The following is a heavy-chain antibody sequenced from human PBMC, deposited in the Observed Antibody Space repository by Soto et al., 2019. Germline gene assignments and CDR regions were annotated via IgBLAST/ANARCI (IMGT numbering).Heavy chain of an antibody. J-gene: IGHJ6*02. CDR3: ARGRMDYDILTLYYYYYGMDV. CDR1: GGSISSGGYY. V-gene: IGHV4-31*03. Sequence: SETLSLTSTVSGGSISSGGYYWSWIRQHPGKGLEWIGYIYYSGSTYYNPSLKSRVTISVDTSKNQFSLKLSSVTAADTAVYYCARGRMDYDILTLYYYYYGMDVWGQGTTVTVSS. CDR2: IYYSGST. D-gene: IGHD3-9*01.